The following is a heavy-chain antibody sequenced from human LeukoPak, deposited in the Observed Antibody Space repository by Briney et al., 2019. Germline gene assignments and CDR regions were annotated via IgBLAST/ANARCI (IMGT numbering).Heavy chain of an antibody. D-gene: IGHD6-13*01. J-gene: IGHJ3*02. CDR3: ARRLAAAGDAFDI. CDR2: IYPGDSDT. V-gene: IGHV5-51*01. Sequence: GESLKISCKGSGYSFTNYWIGWVRQMPGKGLEWMGIIYPGDSDTTYSPSFQGQVTISADKSISTAYLQWSSLKASDTAMYYCARRLAAAGDAFDIWGQGTMVTVSS. CDR1: GYSFTNYW.